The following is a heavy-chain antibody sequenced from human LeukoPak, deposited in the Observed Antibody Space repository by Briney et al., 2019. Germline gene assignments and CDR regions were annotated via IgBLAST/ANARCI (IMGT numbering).Heavy chain of an antibody. Sequence: PGGSLRLSCAVSGITLTNYGMSWVRQAPGKGLEWVAGISDSGGRTIYADSVKGRFTISRDNPKNTLYLQMNSLRAEDTAVYFCAKRGVVIRVILIGFHKEGSYFDSWGQGALVTVSS. V-gene: IGHV3-23*01. CDR3: AKRGVVIRVILIGFHKEGSYFDS. D-gene: IGHD3-9*01. J-gene: IGHJ4*02. CDR1: GITLTNYG. CDR2: ISDSGGRT.